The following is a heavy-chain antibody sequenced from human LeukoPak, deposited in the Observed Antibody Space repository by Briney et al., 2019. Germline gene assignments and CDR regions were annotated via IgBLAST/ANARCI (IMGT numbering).Heavy chain of an antibody. CDR2: IWYDGGNK. D-gene: IGHD3-22*01. V-gene: IGHV3-33*03. Sequence: PGRSPRLSCAASGFTFSRYGMHWVRQAPGKGLEWVAIIWYDGGNKYYADSVKGRFTISRDTSKNTLYLQMDSLRAEDTAVYYCASGDTTGYSGDAFNIWGQGTMVTVSS. J-gene: IGHJ3*02. CDR1: GFTFSRYG. CDR3: ASGDTTGYSGDAFNI.